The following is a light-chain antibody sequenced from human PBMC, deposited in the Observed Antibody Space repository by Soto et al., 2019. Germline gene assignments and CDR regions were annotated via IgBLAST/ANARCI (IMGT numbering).Light chain of an antibody. CDR3: CSSAGTYTYVV. CDR1: SSDVGGHNW. Sequence: QSVLTQPRSVSGSPGQSVTISCTGTSSDVGGHNWVSWYQQHPGKAPKLMISDVTKRPSGVPDRFSGSKSGNTASLTISGLQAEDEADYYCCSSAGTYTYVVFGGGTKLTVL. V-gene: IGLV2-11*01. CDR2: DVT. J-gene: IGLJ2*01.